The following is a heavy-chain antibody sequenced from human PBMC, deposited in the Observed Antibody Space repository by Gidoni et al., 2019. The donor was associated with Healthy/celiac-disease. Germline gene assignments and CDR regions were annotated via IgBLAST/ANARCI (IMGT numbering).Heavy chain of an antibody. Sequence: QVQLQESGPGLVKPSETLSLTCTVSGGSISSSYWSWIRQPPGKGLEWIGVIYYSGSTNYNPSLKSRVNIFGRTAKNQVPLEPRPWTASDTGVYFFSRESGALYYYDSSGYYQRDDAFDIWGQGTMVTVSS. CDR3: SRESGALYYYDSSGYYQRDDAFDI. D-gene: IGHD3-22*01. CDR1: GGSISSSY. V-gene: IGHV4-59*01. CDR2: IYYSGST. J-gene: IGHJ3*02.